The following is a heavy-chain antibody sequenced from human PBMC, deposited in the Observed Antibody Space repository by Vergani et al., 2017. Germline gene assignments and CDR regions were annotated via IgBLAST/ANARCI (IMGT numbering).Heavy chain of an antibody. CDR2: IDPSDSYT. J-gene: IGHJ6*04. CDR3: GRHMATSLDV. CDR1: GYSFTSYW. V-gene: IGHV5-10-1*01. Sequence: EVQLVQSGAEVKKPGESLKISCKGSGYSFTSYWIGWVRQMPGKGLEWMGRIDPSDSYTNYSPSFQGHVTISADKSISTAYLQWSSLNASDTAMYYCGRHMATSLDVWGEGTTVTVSS. D-gene: IGHD2-21*01.